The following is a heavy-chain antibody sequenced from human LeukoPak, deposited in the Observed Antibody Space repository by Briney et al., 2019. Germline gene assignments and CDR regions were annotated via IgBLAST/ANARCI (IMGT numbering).Heavy chain of an antibody. J-gene: IGHJ4*02. D-gene: IGHD7-27*01. V-gene: IGHV3-74*01. CDR1: RFTFSNYW. Sequence: GGSLRLSCAASRFTFSNYWMHWVRQAPGKGLVWVSHINTDGSSTSFADSVKGRFTISRDNAKNTLYLQMNSLRAEDTAVYYCARHGQLGGFDYWGQGTLVTVSS. CDR3: ARHGQLGGFDY. CDR2: INTDGSST.